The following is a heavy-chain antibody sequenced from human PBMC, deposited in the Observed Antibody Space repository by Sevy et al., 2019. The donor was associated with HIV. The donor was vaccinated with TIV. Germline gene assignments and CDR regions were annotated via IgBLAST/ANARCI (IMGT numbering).Heavy chain of an antibody. V-gene: IGHV4-34*01. CDR3: ARVGSSSWVDFDY. J-gene: IGHJ4*02. Sequence: SETLSLTCAVYGGSFSGYYWGWIRQPPGKGLEWIGEINHSGSTNYNPSLKSRFTISVDTSKNQFSLKLSSVTAADTAVYYCARVGSSSWVDFDYWGQGTLVTVSS. CDR1: GGSFSGYY. CDR2: INHSGST. D-gene: IGHD6-13*01.